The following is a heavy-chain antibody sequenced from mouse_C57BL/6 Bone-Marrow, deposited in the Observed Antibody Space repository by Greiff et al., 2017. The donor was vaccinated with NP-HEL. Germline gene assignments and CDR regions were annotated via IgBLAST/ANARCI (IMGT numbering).Heavy chain of an antibody. CDR2: TFYSGIT. D-gene: IGHD4-1*01. Sequence: VQLQQSGPSLVRPSQTLSLTCTVTGFSINSDCYWIWIRQFPGNKLEYIGYTFYSGITYYNPSLESRTYITRDTSKNQFSLKLSSVTTEDTATYYCARASNWDGGYFDVWGTGTTVTVSS. CDR1: GFSINSDCY. J-gene: IGHJ1*03. CDR3: ARASNWDGGYFDV. V-gene: IGHV3-3*01.